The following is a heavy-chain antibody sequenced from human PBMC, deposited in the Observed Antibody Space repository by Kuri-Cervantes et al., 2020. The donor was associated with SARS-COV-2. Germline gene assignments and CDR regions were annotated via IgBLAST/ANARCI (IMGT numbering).Heavy chain of an antibody. D-gene: IGHD3-16*02. CDR3: ARGPGLYSRKAYGMDV. J-gene: IGHJ6*02. Sequence: GSLRLSCAVYGGSFSGYYWSWIRQPPGKGLEWIGEINHSGSTNYNPSLKSRVTISVDTSKNQFSLKLSSATAADTAVYYCARGPGLYSRKAYGMDVWGQGTTVTVSS. CDR2: INHSGST. CDR1: GGSFSGYY. V-gene: IGHV4-34*01.